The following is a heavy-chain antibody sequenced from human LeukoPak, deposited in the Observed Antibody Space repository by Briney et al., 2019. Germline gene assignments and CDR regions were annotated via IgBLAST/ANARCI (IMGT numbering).Heavy chain of an antibody. CDR3: TRVNLRGSQYNWFDP. V-gene: IGHV1-69*08. J-gene: IGHJ5*02. Sequence: SVKVSCKTSGGTLNSHIFSWVRQAPGQGLEWMGKITSIIDTAKYSQKFQGRVTITADKSTTTVYMELSSLKSGDTAVYYCTRVNLRGSQYNWFDPWGQGTLVTVSS. CDR2: ITSIIDTA. D-gene: IGHD1-26*01. CDR1: GGTLNSHI.